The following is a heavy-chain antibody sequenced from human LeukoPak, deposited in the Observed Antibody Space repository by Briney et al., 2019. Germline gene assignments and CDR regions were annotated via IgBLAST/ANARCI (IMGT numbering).Heavy chain of an antibody. J-gene: IGHJ4*02. D-gene: IGHD2-15*01. Sequence: GGSLRLSCAASGFTFSSYGMHWVRQAPGKGLEWVAFIRYDGSNKYYADSVKGRFTISRDNSKNTLYLQMNSLRAEDTALYYCAKDITEVVAAPFDYWGQGTLVTVSS. CDR3: AKDITEVVAAPFDY. V-gene: IGHV3-30*02. CDR1: GFTFSSYG. CDR2: IRYDGSNK.